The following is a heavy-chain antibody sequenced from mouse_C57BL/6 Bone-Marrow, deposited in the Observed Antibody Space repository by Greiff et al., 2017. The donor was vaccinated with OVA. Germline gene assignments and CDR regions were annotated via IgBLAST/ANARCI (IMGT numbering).Heavy chain of an antibody. CDR2: INPNNGGT. CDR3: ARRGPLFFYAMDY. D-gene: IGHD6-1*01. Sequence: EVQLQQSGPELVKPGASVKMSCKASGYTFTDYNMHWVKQSHGKSLEWIGYINPNNGGTSYNQKFQGKATLTVNKSSSTAYMELRSLTSEDSAVYYCARRGPLFFYAMDYRGQGTSVTVSS. J-gene: IGHJ4*01. CDR1: GYTFTDYN. V-gene: IGHV1-22*01.